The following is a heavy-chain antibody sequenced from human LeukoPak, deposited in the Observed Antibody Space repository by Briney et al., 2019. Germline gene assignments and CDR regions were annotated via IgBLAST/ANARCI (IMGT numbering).Heavy chain of an antibody. CDR2: ISSSGSTI. D-gene: IGHD1-1*01. Sequence: GGSLRLSCVASGFTFSSYEMNWVRQAPGKGLEWVSYISSSGSTIYYPDSVKGRFTISRDNSKNTLYLQMSSLRAEDTAVYYCARDYPTSGIVTIFDCWGQGTLVTVSS. J-gene: IGHJ4*02. V-gene: IGHV3-48*03. CDR1: GFTFSSYE. CDR3: ARDYPTSGIVTIFDC.